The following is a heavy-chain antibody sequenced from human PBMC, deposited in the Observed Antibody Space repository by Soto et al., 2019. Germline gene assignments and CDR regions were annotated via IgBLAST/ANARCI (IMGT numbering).Heavy chain of an antibody. V-gene: IGHV1-3*01. J-gene: IGHJ6*01. CDR3: ARVPCSTTSCYTYYYYYGMDV. CDR2: INAGNGNT. D-gene: IGHD2-2*02. Sequence: QVQLVQSGAEVKKPGASVKVSCKASGYTFTSYAMHWVRQAPGQRLEWMGWINAGNGNTKYSQKFQGRVTITRDTSASTAYMELSSLRSEDTAVYYCARVPCSTTSCYTYYYYYGMDVW. CDR1: GYTFTSYA.